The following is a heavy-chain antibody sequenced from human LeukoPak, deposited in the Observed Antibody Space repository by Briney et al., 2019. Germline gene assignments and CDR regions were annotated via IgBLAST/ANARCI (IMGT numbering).Heavy chain of an antibody. J-gene: IGHJ6*02. CDR3: ARGIYGMDV. CDR1: GGSFSGYY. Sequence: PSETLSLTCDVYGGSFSGYYWNWIRQPPGKGLEWIGEISHSGSTNYNPSLKSRVTISVDTSKNQFSLKLNSVTAADTAVYYCARGIYGMDVWGRGTTVTVSS. V-gene: IGHV4-34*01. CDR2: ISHSGST.